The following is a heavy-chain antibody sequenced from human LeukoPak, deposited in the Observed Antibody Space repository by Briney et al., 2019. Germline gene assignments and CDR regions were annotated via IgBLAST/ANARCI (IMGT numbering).Heavy chain of an antibody. J-gene: IGHJ6*03. Sequence: SETLSLTCTVSGGSINSYFWSWIRQPPEKGLEWIGYINYSGSTNYSPSLKSRVTISVDTSKNQFSLKLSSVTAADTAVYYCARAAGDSPPYYYYMDVWGKGTTVTVSS. V-gene: IGHV4-59*01. CDR1: GGSINSYF. CDR2: INYSGST. D-gene: IGHD3-10*01. CDR3: ARAAGDSPPYYYYMDV.